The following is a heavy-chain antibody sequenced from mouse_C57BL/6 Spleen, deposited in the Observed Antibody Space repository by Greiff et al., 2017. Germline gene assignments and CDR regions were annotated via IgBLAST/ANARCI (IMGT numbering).Heavy chain of an antibody. CDR3: ARCLYGSSPLAY. D-gene: IGHD1-1*01. CDR1: GYAFSSSW. J-gene: IGHJ3*01. CDR2: IYPGDGDT. V-gene: IGHV1-82*01. Sequence: VQLQQSGPELVKPGASVKISCKASGYAFSSSWMNWVKQRPGKGLEWIGRIYPGDGDTNYNGKFKGKATLTADKSSSTAYMQLSSLTSEDSAVYFCARCLYGSSPLAYWGQGTLVTVSA.